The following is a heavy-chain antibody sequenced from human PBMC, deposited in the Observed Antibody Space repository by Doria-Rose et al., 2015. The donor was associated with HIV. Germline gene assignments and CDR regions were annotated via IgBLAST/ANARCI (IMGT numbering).Heavy chain of an antibody. J-gene: IGHJ5*02. CDR3: AKDLWGGLDSSSLNFIDP. V-gene: IGHV3-30*02. Sequence: QVQLVPSGGGVVQPGGSLRLSCAASGFTFSSYGLHWVRQAPGKGLEWVAFIRYDGTNKNYGDSVKGRFTISRDNSKNTLYLQMNSLRTEDTAVYYGAKDLWGGLDSSSLNFIDPGGQGTRVTVAS. D-gene: IGHD6-13*01. CDR1: GFTFSSYG. CDR2: IRYDGTNK.